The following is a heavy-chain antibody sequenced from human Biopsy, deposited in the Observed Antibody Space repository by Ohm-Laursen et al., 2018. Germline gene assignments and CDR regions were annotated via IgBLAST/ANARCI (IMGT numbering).Heavy chain of an antibody. Sequence: SVKVSCNAPGGTFSNYGVNWVRQAPGQGLEWLGGNIPILGTGNYAQKFQDRVTVAADTSTSTATMELRSLRSDDTAMYYCAAKLTGYFHHWGQGTLVIVSS. V-gene: IGHV1-69*06. J-gene: IGHJ1*01. CDR2: NIPILGTG. CDR3: AAKLTGYFHH. D-gene: IGHD3-9*01. CDR1: GGTFSNYG.